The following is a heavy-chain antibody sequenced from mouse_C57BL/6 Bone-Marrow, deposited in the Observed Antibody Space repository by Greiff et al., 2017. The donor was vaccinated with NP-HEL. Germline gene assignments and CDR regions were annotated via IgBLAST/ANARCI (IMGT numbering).Heavy chain of an antibody. CDR1: GYTFTDYY. Sequence: EVQLQQSGPELVKPGASVKISCKASGYTFTDYYMNWVKQSHGKSLEWIGDINPNNGGTSYNQKFKGKATLTVDKSSSTAYMELRSLTSEDSAVYYCARDTVPLDYWGQGTTLTVSS. V-gene: IGHV1-26*01. CDR3: ARDTVPLDY. D-gene: IGHD1-1*01. J-gene: IGHJ2*01. CDR2: INPNNGGT.